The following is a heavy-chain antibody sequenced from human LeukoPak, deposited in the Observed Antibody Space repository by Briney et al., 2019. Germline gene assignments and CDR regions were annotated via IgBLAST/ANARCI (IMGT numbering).Heavy chain of an antibody. V-gene: IGHV5-51*01. Sequence: GESLKISCQGSGYTFSNFWIGWVRQIPGKGLEWMGIIYPDDSNIRYSPSFQGQVTLSADKSFSTAYLQWSSLKASGTAMYYCARQAGGAYDPLDSWGQGTLVTVSS. CDR1: GYTFSNFW. J-gene: IGHJ4*02. CDR3: ARQAGGAYDPLDS. CDR2: IYPDDSNI. D-gene: IGHD5-12*01.